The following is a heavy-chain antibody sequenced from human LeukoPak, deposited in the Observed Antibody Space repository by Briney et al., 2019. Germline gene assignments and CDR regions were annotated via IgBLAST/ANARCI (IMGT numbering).Heavy chain of an antibody. CDR2: IYSGGST. CDR1: GFTVSSNY. V-gene: IGHV3-66*01. Sequence: GGSLRLSCAASGFTVSSNYMSWVRQAPGKGLEWVSVIYSGGSTYYADSVKGRFTISRDNSKNTLHLQMNSLRAEDTAVYYCARGTYYDILTGYGPFDYWGQGTLVTVSS. J-gene: IGHJ4*02. D-gene: IGHD3-9*01. CDR3: ARGTYYDILTGYGPFDY.